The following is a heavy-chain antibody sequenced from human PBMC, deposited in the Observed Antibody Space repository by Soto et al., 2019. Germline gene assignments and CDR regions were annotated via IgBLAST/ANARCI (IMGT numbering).Heavy chain of an antibody. V-gene: IGHV1-69*02. CDR1: GGTFSSYT. D-gene: IGHD3-3*01. J-gene: IGHJ4*02. CDR3: ARANTPILEWSTRGFDY. Sequence: PEASVKVSCKASGGTFSSYTISWVRQAPGQGLEWMGRIIPILGIANYAQKFQGRVTITADKSTSTAYMELSSLRSEDTAVYYCARANTPILEWSTRGFDYWGQGTLVTVSS. CDR2: IIPILGIA.